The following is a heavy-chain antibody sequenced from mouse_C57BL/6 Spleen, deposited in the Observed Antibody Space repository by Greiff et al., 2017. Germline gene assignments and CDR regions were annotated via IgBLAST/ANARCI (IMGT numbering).Heavy chain of an antibody. J-gene: IGHJ3*01. V-gene: IGHV1-76*01. Sequence: VQLQQSGAELVRPGASVKLSCKASGYTFTDYYINWVKQRPGQGLEWIARIYPGSGNTYYNEKFKGKATLTAEKSSSTAYMQLSSLTSEDSAVYFCARWTEGFAYWGQGTLVTVSA. CDR2: IYPGSGNT. CDR1: GYTFTDYY. CDR3: ARWTEGFAY.